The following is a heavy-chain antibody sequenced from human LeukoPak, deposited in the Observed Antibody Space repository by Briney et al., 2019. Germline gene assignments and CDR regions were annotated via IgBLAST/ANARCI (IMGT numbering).Heavy chain of an antibody. CDR2: IYYSGST. D-gene: IGHD3-3*01. J-gene: IGHJ4*02. CDR1: GGSISSGDYY. V-gene: IGHV4-30-4*08. CDR3: AREGYDFWSGSSTRHFDY. Sequence: PSETLSLTCTVPGGSISSGDYYWSWIRQPPGKGLEWIGYIYYSGSTYYNPSLKSRVTISVDTSKNQFSLKLSSVTAADTAVYYCAREGYDFWSGSSTRHFDYWGQGTLVTVSS.